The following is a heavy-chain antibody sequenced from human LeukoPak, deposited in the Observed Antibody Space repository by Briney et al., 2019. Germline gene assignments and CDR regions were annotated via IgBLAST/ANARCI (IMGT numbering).Heavy chain of an antibody. J-gene: IGHJ4*02. CDR1: GFTFSSYA. D-gene: IGHD4/OR15-4a*01. V-gene: IGHV3-30-3*01. CDR2: ISYDGSNK. Sequence: GGSLRLSCAASGFTFSSYAMHWVRQAPGKGLEWVAVISYDGSNKYYADSVKGRFTIPRDNSKNTLYLQMNSLRAEDTAVYYCARDLRSLTYHHSGDWGQGTLVTVSS. CDR3: ARDLRSLTYHHSGD.